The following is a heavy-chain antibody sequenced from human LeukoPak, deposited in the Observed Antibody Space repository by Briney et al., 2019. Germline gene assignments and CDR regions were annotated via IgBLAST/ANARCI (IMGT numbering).Heavy chain of an antibody. Sequence: SETLSLTCTVSGGSISSYYWSWIRQPPGKGLEWIGYICYSGSTNYNPSLKSRVTISVDTSKNQFSLKLSSVTAADTAVYYCARGWPSLISFSDSSGYYLGWFDPWGQGTLVTVSS. D-gene: IGHD3-22*01. CDR3: ARGWPSLISFSDSSGYYLGWFDP. J-gene: IGHJ5*02. CDR2: ICYSGST. V-gene: IGHV4-59*12. CDR1: GGSISSYY.